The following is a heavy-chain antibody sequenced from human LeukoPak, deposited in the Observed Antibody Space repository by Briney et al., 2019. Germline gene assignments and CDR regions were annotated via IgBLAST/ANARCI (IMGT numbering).Heavy chain of an antibody. V-gene: IGHV4-34*01. CDR2: INHSGST. D-gene: IGHD3-10*01. Sequence: SETLSLTCAVYGGSFSGYYWTWIRQPPGKGLEWIGEINHSGSTNYNPSLKSRVTISVDTSKNQFSLKLSSVTAADTAVYYCARGRRQYGSGSFSYFDYWGQGTLVTVSS. CDR3: ARGRRQYGSGSFSYFDY. J-gene: IGHJ4*02. CDR1: GGSFSGYY.